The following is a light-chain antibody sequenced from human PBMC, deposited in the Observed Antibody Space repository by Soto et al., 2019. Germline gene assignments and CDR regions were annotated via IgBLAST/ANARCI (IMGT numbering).Light chain of an antibody. V-gene: IGLV2-14*01. CDR2: EVS. CDR1: SSDVGGHNY. J-gene: IGLJ3*02. CDR3: SSYTSSSTRV. Sequence: QSALTQAASVSGSPGQSITISCTGTSSDVGGHNYVSWYQQHPGKAPKLMIYEVSNRPSGVSNRFSGSKSGNTASLTISGLQAEDEADYYCSSYTSSSTRVFGGGTKLTVL.